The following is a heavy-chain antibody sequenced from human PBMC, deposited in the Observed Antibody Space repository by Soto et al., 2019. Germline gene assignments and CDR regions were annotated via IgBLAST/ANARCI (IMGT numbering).Heavy chain of an antibody. J-gene: IGHJ4*02. D-gene: IGHD2-15*01. CDR1: GGSVYSNCQY. CDR2: IDNNGVT. Sequence: PSETLSLTCIVSGGSVYSNCQYWGWIRQPPGKGLEWIGSIDNNGVTNYNSSLKSRVTISRDTSKNQFSLRLTSVTAADTAVYYCGKILVGANGHTDSDSWGQGTLVTVSS. CDR3: GKILVGANGHTDSDS. V-gene: IGHV4-39*01.